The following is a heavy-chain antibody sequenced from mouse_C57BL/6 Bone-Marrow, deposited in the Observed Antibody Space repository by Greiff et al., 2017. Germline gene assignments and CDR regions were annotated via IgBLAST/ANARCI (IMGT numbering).Heavy chain of an antibody. D-gene: IGHD1-1*01. CDR1: GYTFTDYN. CDR2: INPNNGGT. Sequence: EVKLMESGPELVKPGASVKIPCKASGYTFTDYNMDWVKQSHGKSLEWIGDINPNNGGTIYNQKFKGKATLTVDKSSSTAYMELRSLTSEDTAVYYCARRGFGTTVVERYFDVWGTGTTVTVSS. CDR3: ARRGFGTTVVERYFDV. V-gene: IGHV1-18*01. J-gene: IGHJ1*03.